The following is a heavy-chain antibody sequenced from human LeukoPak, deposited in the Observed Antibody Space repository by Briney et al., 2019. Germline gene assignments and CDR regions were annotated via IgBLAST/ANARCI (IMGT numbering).Heavy chain of an antibody. V-gene: IGHV4-59*08. D-gene: IGHD3-16*01. CDR3: ARSELGY. Sequence: SETLSLTCTVSGGSISSYYWSWIWQPPGKGPEWIGYIYYSGSTNYNPSLKSRVTISVDTSKNQFSLKLSSVTAADTAVYYCARSELGYWGQGTLVTVSS. J-gene: IGHJ4*02. CDR1: GGSISSYY. CDR2: IYYSGST.